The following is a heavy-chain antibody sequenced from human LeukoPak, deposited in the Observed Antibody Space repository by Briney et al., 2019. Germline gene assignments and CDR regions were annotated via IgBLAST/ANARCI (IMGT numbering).Heavy chain of an antibody. CDR2: ISGSGGST. Sequence: TGGTLRLSCAASGFTFSSYGMSWVRQAPGKGLEWVSAISGSGGSTYYADSVKGRFTISRDNSKNTLYLQMNSLRAEDAAVYYCAKDQWFGEFFGPNDIPYYFDYWGQGTLVTVSS. D-gene: IGHD3-10*01. J-gene: IGHJ4*02. CDR3: AKDQWFGEFFGPNDIPYYFDY. V-gene: IGHV3-23*01. CDR1: GFTFSSYG.